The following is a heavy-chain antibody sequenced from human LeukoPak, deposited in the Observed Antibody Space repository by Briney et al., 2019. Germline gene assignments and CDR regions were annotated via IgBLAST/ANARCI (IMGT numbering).Heavy chain of an antibody. D-gene: IGHD3-16*01. Sequence: GGSLRLSCAASGFTFSTHDLNWVRQAPGKGLEWVSSISSSSSYIYYADSVKGRFTISRDNAKNSLYLQMNSLRAEDTAVYYCAREGGDYWGQGTLVTVSS. V-gene: IGHV3-21*01. CDR1: GFTFSTHD. CDR3: AREGGDY. CDR2: ISSSSSYI. J-gene: IGHJ4*02.